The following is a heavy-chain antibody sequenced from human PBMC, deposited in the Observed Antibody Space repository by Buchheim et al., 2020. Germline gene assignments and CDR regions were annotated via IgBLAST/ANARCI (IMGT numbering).Heavy chain of an antibody. V-gene: IGHV3-74*01. D-gene: IGHD6-19*01. CDR2: INSDGSST. CDR1: GFTFSSYW. J-gene: IGHJ6*02. CDR3: ARDSYSSGWYGAGRIIGLYYYGMDV. Sequence: EVQLVESGGGLVQPGGSLRLSCAASGFTFSSYWMHWVRQAPGKGLVWVSRINSDGSSTSYADSVKGRFTISRDNAKNTLYLQMNSLRAEDTAVYYCARDSYSSGWYGAGRIIGLYYYGMDVWGQGTT.